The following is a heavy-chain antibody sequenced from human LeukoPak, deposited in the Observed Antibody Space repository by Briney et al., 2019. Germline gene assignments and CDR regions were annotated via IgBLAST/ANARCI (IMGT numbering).Heavy chain of an antibody. V-gene: IGHV3-30-3*01. CDR3: ARDQCLFLEGYYFDY. J-gene: IGHJ4*02. CDR1: GFTFSSYA. CDR2: ISYDGSNK. Sequence: GGSLRLSCAASGFTFSSYAMHWVRQAPGKGLEWVAVISYDGSNKYYADSVKGRFTISRDNSKNTLYLQMNSLRAEDTAVYYCARDQCLFLEGYYFDYWGQGTLVTVSS. D-gene: IGHD3-3*01.